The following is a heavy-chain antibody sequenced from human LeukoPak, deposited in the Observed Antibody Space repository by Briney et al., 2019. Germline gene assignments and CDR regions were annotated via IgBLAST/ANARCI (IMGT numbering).Heavy chain of an antibody. D-gene: IGHD5-12*01. J-gene: IGHJ1*01. V-gene: IGHV3-23*01. Sequence: GGSLRLSCGASGFTFRGYAMSWVRQAPGKGLEWVSGISESSRFIHHADSVKGRFTISRDDSTNTLHLQMNSLKAEDTAVYYCAKSAYAGYEWGYMGQSWGQGTLVTVSS. CDR3: AKSAYAGYEWGYMGQS. CDR1: GFTFRGYA. CDR2: ISESSRFI.